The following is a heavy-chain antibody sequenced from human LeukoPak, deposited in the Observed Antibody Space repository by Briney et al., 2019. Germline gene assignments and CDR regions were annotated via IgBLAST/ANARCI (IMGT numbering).Heavy chain of an antibody. CDR3: AKVSYGATVTTND. CDR1: GFTFSTYA. Sequence: GGSLRLSCAASGFTFSTYAMNRVRQAPGKGLEWVSSISGSGGSTYYADSVKGRFTLSRDNSKNTLYLQMNSLRAEGTAVYCCAKVSYGATVTTNDWGQGTLVTVSS. J-gene: IGHJ4*02. V-gene: IGHV3-23*01. D-gene: IGHD4-17*01. CDR2: ISGSGGST.